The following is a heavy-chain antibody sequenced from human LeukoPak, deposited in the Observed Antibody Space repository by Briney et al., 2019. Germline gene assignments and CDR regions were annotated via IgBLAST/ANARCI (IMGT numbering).Heavy chain of an antibody. J-gene: IGHJ3*02. V-gene: IGHV3-9*01. D-gene: IGHD6-13*01. CDR2: ISWNSGSI. CDR1: GFTFDDYA. Sequence: GGSLRLSCAASGFTFDDYAMHWVRQAPGKGLEWVSGISWNSGSIGYADSVKGRFTISRDNAKNSLYLQMNSLRAEDTALYYCAKDSQIIAAAGQGAFDIWGQGTMVTVSS. CDR3: AKDSQIIAAAGQGAFDI.